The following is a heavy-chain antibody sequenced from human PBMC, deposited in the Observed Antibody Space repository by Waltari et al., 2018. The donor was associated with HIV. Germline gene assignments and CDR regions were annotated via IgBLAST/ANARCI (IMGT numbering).Heavy chain of an antibody. CDR2: ISAYNGNT. D-gene: IGHD2-2*02. V-gene: IGHV1-18*04. CDR3: ARRSCNSSSCFTYFYYFAMDV. Sequence: QVQLMQSGPEVKKPGASVKVSCTASGYTFNNYGISWVRQAPGQGLEWMGGISAYNGNTKYAQKFQGRVTMPTDTSTRTAYMELRSLSSDDTAVYYCARRSCNSSSCFTYFYYFAMDVWGQGTTVTVSS. J-gene: IGHJ6*02. CDR1: GYTFNNYG.